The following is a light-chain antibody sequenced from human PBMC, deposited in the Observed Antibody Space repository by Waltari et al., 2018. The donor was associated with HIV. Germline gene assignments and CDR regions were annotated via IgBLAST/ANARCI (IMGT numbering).Light chain of an antibody. CDR3: CSYADSSLV. J-gene: IGLJ1*01. Sequence: QSALIPPATVSGSPGPSITISSTGPRSDVGSYNLVSWYQQHPGKAPKLMIHEDTKRPSGVSNRFSGSKSGNTASLTISGLLAEDEAEYYCCSYADSSLVFRTGTKVSVL. CDR2: EDT. CDR1: RSDVGSYNL. V-gene: IGLV2-23*01.